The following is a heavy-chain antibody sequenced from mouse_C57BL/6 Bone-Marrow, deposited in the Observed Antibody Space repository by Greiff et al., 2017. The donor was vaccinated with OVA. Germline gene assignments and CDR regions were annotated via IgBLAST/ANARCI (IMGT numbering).Heavy chain of an antibody. CDR1: GFTFSDFY. Sequence: EVNLVESGGGLVQSGRSLRLSCATSGFTFSDFYMEWVRQAPGKGLEWIAASRNKANDYTTEYSASVKGRFIVSRDTSQSILYLQMKALRAEDTAIYYCARDALHYEGSSEHDFDVWGKGTTVTVSS. CDR3: ARDALHYEGSSEHDFDV. D-gene: IGHD1-1*01. V-gene: IGHV7-1*01. J-gene: IGHJ1*03. CDR2: SRNKANDYTT.